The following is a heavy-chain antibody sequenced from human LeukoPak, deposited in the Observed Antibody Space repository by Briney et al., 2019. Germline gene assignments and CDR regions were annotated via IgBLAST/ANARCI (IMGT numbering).Heavy chain of an antibody. Sequence: GGSLRLSCAASGFTFSDYYMSWIRQAPGKGLEWVSYISSSGSTIYYADSVKGRFTISRENSKNTLYLQMNSLRAEDTAVYYCAKNYYGSGSPHTYYYYMDVWGKGTTVTISS. CDR1: GFTFSDYY. D-gene: IGHD3-10*01. CDR3: AKNYYGSGSPHTYYYYMDV. J-gene: IGHJ6*03. CDR2: ISSSGSTI. V-gene: IGHV3-11*04.